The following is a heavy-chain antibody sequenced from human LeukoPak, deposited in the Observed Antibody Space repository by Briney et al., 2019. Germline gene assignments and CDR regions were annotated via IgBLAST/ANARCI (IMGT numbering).Heavy chain of an antibody. D-gene: IGHD5-24*01. V-gene: IGHV3-15*01. CDR1: GFTFSSYA. J-gene: IGHJ3*02. Sequence: GGSLRLSCAASGFTFSSYAMSWVRQAPGKGLEWVGRIKSKTDGGTTDYAAPVKGRFTISRDDSKNTLYLQMNSLKTEDTAVYYCTTGLEMATSKDAFDIWGQGTMVTVSS. CDR2: IKSKTDGGTT. CDR3: TTGLEMATSKDAFDI.